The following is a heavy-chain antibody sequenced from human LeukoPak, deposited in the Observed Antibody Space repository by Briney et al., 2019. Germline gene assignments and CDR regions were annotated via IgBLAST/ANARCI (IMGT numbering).Heavy chain of an antibody. Sequence: SVKLSCKASGGTFSSYAISWVRQAPGQGLEWMGRIIPIFGSTNYAQKFQGRVAITTDESTSTAYMKLSSLRSKDTAVYYCARDRDDYGDYLYYFDYWGQGTLVTVSS. CDR1: GGTFSSYA. V-gene: IGHV1-69*05. CDR3: ARDRDDYGDYLYYFDY. D-gene: IGHD4-17*01. J-gene: IGHJ4*02. CDR2: IIPIFGST.